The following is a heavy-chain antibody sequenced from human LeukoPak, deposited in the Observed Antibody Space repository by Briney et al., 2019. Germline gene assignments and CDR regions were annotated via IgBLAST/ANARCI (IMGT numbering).Heavy chain of an antibody. Sequence: PGGSLRLSCAASGFTFSSYGMHWVRQAPGKGLEWVAVIWYDGSNKYYADSVKGRFTISRDNSKNTLYLQMNSLRAEDTAVYYCAKVSIQYGASGYLDLWGRGTLVTVSS. V-gene: IGHV3-33*06. CDR2: IWYDGSNK. CDR3: AKVSIQYGASGYLDL. J-gene: IGHJ2*01. CDR1: GFTFSSYG. D-gene: IGHD2/OR15-2a*01.